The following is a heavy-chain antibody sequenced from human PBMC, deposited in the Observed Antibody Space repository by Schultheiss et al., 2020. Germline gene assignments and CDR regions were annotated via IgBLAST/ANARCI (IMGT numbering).Heavy chain of an antibody. CDR3: ARIPGIAAAGNDAFDI. CDR2: IYYSGST. J-gene: IGHJ3*02. CDR1: GGSISSSSYY. V-gene: IGHV4-39*01. D-gene: IGHD6-13*01. Sequence: SETLSLTCTVSGGSISSSSYYWGWIRQPPGKGLEWIGSIYYSGSTYYNPSLKSRVTITVDTYKNQFSLKLSSVTAADTAVYYCARIPGIAAAGNDAFDIWGQGKMVTVSS.